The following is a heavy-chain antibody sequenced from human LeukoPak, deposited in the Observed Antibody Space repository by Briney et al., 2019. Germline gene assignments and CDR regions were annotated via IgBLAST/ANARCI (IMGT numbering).Heavy chain of an antibody. CDR3: ALWGSSYCYMGYYYGMDV. CDR1: GDSISSHH. J-gene: IGHJ6*01. V-gene: IGHV4-59*11. Sequence: SETLSLTCTVSGDSISSHHWTWLRQPPGKGLEWIGYIYYSGSTNYNPSLKSRVTISVDTSKNQFSLKLSPVTAADTAVYYRALWGSSYCYMGYYYGMDVWGQGTTVTVSS. D-gene: IGHD5-18*01. CDR2: IYYSGST.